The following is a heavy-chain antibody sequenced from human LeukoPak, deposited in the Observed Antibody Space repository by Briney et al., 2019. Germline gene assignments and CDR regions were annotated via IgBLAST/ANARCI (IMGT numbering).Heavy chain of an antibody. V-gene: IGHV4-59*08. CDR2: IYYSGST. J-gene: IGHJ5*02. CDR3: ARRNDILTGYYHYNWFDP. D-gene: IGHD3-9*01. Sequence: PSETLSLTCSVSGGSLTSHYWSWIRQPPGKGLEWIGYIYYSGSTNYNPSLKSRVTISVDTSKNQFSLKPSSVTAADTAVYYCARRNDILTGYYHYNWFDPWGQGTLVTVSS. CDR1: GGSLTSHY.